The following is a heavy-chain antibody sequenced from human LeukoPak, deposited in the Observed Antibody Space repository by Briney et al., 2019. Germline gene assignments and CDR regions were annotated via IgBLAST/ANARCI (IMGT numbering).Heavy chain of an antibody. CDR1: GFTFSIYG. J-gene: IGHJ4*02. CDR3: VRGERQWDQFDY. Sequence: PGRSLRLSCAASGFTFSIYGMHWVRQAPGKGLEWVAVIWYDGSNKYYADSVKGRFTISRDNSKNTLYLQMNSLRAEDTAVYYCVRGERQWDQFDYWSQGTPVTVSS. D-gene: IGHD1-26*01. V-gene: IGHV3-33*01. CDR2: IWYDGSNK.